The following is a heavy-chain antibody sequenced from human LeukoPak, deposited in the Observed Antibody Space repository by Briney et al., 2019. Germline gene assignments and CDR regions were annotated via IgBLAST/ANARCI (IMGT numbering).Heavy chain of an antibody. CDR2: INRSGST. D-gene: IGHD3-22*01. CDR3: ARGGPSFSGYYTDY. V-gene: IGHV4-34*01. J-gene: IGHJ4*02. CDR1: GGSFSDDH. Sequence: SETLSLTCAVYGGSFSDDHWSWIRQSPGRGLEWIGEINRSGSTNYNPSLKSRVTTSVDTSKSQFSLKLSAVTAADTAVYYCARGGPSFSGYYTDYWGQGTLVTVSS.